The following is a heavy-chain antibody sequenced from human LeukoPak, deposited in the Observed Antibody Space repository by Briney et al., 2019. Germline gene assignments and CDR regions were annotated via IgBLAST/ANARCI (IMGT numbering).Heavy chain of an antibody. CDR1: GGSLSRYY. D-gene: IGHD5-18*01. CDR2: IYHSRST. J-gene: IGHJ4*02. Sequence: PSETLSLTCTVSGGSLSRYYWSWIRQPPGKGLEWIGYIYHSRSTNDNPSLKSRATISVDTSKNQFSLKLSSVTAADTAVYYCARGYSEQLTFDYWGQGTLVTVSS. CDR3: ARGYSEQLTFDY. V-gene: IGHV4-59*01.